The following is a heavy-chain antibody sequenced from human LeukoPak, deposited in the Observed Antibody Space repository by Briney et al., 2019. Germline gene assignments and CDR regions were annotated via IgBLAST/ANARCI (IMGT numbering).Heavy chain of an antibody. CDR3: ARNAISYGSGSYYNPLYFDY. D-gene: IGHD3-10*01. Sequence: PGGSLRLSCAASGFTFSSYAMHWVRQAPGKGLEWVAVISYDGSNKYYADSVKGRFTTSRDNSKNTLYLQMNSLRAEDTAVYYCARNAISYGSGSYYNPLYFDYWGQGTLVTVSS. J-gene: IGHJ4*02. CDR1: GFTFSSYA. V-gene: IGHV3-30-3*01. CDR2: ISYDGSNK.